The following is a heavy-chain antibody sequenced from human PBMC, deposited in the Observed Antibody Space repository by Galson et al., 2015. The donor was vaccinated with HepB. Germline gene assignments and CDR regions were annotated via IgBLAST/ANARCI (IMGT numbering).Heavy chain of an antibody. CDR3: ARVLSRVTNTLYYGMDV. J-gene: IGHJ6*02. Sequence: SVKVSCKASGYTFTSYAMHWVRQAPGQRLEWMGWINAGNGNTKYSQKFQGRVTITRDTSASTAYMELSSLRSEDTAVYYCARVLSRVTNTLYYGMDVWGQGTTVTVSS. D-gene: IGHD4-17*01. V-gene: IGHV1-3*01. CDR2: INAGNGNT. CDR1: GYTFTSYA.